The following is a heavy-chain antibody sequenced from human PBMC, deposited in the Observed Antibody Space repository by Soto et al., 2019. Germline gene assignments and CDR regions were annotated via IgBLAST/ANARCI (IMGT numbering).Heavy chain of an antibody. CDR2: ITSSSVQT. V-gene: IGHV3-11*06. D-gene: IGHD6-13*01. CDR1: GFDFSDAY. J-gene: IGHJ5*02. Sequence: QVHLVESGGGLVKPGGSLRLSCVASGFDFSDAYMSWIRQAPGKGLEWVAWITSSSVQTRYADSVKGRFTISRDNAKNSLYLQMNSLRPEDTAVYYCASLVRQHLPPLGPWGQGTLVIVSS. CDR3: ASLVRQHLPPLGP.